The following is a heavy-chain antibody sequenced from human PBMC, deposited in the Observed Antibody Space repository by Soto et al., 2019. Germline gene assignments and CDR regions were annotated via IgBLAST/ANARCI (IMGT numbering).Heavy chain of an antibody. CDR1: GGSFSGYY. CDR2: INHSGST. D-gene: IGHD6-19*01. J-gene: IGHJ4*02. V-gene: IGHV4-34*01. Sequence: PSETLSLTCAVYGGSFSGYYWSWIRQPPGKGLEWIGEINHSGSTNYNPSLKSRVTISVDTSKNQFSLKLSSVTAADTAVYYCARAGGQWLVYYFDYWGQGTLVTRLL. CDR3: ARAGGQWLVYYFDY.